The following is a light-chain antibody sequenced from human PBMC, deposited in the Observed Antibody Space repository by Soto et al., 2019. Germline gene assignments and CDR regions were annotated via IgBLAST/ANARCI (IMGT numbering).Light chain of an antibody. Sequence: EMVLTQSPGTLSLSPGERATLSCRASQSVSSSYLAWYQHRPGQAPRLLIYGASSRATGIPDRFSGSGSGTDFTLTISRLEPEDFAVNYCQQYGSTPPWTFDQGTKVEIK. J-gene: IGKJ1*01. V-gene: IGKV3-20*01. CDR2: GAS. CDR3: QQYGSTPPWT. CDR1: QSVSSSY.